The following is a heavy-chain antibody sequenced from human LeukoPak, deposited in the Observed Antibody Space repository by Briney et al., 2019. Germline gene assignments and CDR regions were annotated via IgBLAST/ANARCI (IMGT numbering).Heavy chain of an antibody. CDR3: AKGRSTSWSLDY. D-gene: IGHD2-2*01. Sequence: GRSLRLSCAASGFTFSSSGMHWVRQAPGKGLEWVAVISNDGNNKYYADSVKGRFTISRDSSKNTQYLQMNSLGAEDTAVYYCAKGRSTSWSLDYWGQGTLVTVSS. V-gene: IGHV3-30*18. J-gene: IGHJ4*02. CDR1: GFTFSSSG. CDR2: ISNDGNNK.